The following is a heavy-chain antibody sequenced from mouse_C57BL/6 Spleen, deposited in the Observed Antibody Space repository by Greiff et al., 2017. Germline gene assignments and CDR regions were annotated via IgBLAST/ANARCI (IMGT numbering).Heavy chain of an antibody. CDR3: GRGTTVVGDWDFEV. D-gene: IGHD1-1*01. V-gene: IGHV1-81*01. Sequence: QVQLQQSGAELARPGASVKLSCKASGYTFTSYGISWVKQRTGQGLEWIGEIYPRSGNTYYNEKFKGKATLTADKSSSTAYMELRSLTSEDSAVYFCGRGTTVVGDWDFEVWGTGTTVTVAS. CDR1: GYTFTSYG. J-gene: IGHJ1*03. CDR2: IYPRSGNT.